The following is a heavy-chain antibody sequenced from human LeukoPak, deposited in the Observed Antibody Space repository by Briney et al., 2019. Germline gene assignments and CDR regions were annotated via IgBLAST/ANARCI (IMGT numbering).Heavy chain of an antibody. D-gene: IGHD3-3*01. CDR2: IKEDGSEK. V-gene: IGHV3-7*01. CDR1: GLTFSNYW. Sequence: GGSLRLSCEASGLTFSNYWMSWVRQTPGKGLEWVANIKEDGSEKNYVDSVKGRFTLSRDNAKNSLYLQMNSLRAEDTAVYYCARSGSDFDYWGQGTLVSVSS. CDR3: ARSGSDFDY. J-gene: IGHJ4*02.